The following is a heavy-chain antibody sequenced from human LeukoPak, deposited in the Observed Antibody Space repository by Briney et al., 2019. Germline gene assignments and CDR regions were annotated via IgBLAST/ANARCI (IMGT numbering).Heavy chain of an antibody. Sequence: GESLKISCKGSGYSFTSYWIGCVRQMPGKGLEWMGIIYPGDSDTRYSPSFQGQVTISADKSISTAYLQWSSLKASDTAMYYCARRGYCSGGSCYYFDYWGQGTLVTVSS. V-gene: IGHV5-51*01. CDR3: ARRGYCSGGSCYYFDY. CDR2: IYPGDSDT. D-gene: IGHD2-15*01. CDR1: GYSFTSYW. J-gene: IGHJ4*02.